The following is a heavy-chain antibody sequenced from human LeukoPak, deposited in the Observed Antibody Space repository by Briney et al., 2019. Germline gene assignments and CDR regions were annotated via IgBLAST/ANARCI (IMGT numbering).Heavy chain of an antibody. V-gene: IGHV1-46*01. Sequence: ASVKVSCKASGYTFTSDYIHWVRQAPGQGLEWLGIINPSGGRTTYGQNFQGRVIMTRDTSTSTVYMELSSLRSEDTAVYYCARRSRFLDYWGQGTLVTVSS. CDR1: GYTFTSDY. D-gene: IGHD3-3*01. J-gene: IGHJ4*02. CDR2: INPSGGRT. CDR3: ARRSRFLDY.